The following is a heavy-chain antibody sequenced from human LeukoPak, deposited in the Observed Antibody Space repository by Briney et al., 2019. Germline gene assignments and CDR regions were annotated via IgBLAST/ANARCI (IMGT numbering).Heavy chain of an antibody. Sequence: WGSLRLSCAASGFTFDDYTMHWVRQAPGQGLEGASLISLYGGSTYYADPVKGRFTVSRDNSKKSLYPQMNSLRAEDTAFYYCAKATSRDLTELDYWGQGTLVTVSS. D-gene: IGHD3-9*01. V-gene: IGHV3-43D*03. CDR1: GFTFDDYT. CDR2: ISLYGGST. CDR3: AKATSRDLTELDY. J-gene: IGHJ4*02.